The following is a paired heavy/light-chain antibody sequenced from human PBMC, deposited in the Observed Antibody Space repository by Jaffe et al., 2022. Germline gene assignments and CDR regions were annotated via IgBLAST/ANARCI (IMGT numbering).Light chain of an antibody. J-gene: IGKJ5*01. CDR3: QHYITYWSIT. V-gene: IGKV1-5*03. CDR1: QSVSNW. CDR2: KAS. Sequence: DIQMSQSPSTLSASVGDTVTITCRASQSVSNWLAWYQQKPGKAPKLLIYKASSLEGGVPSRFSGSGSGTEFTLTISSLQPDDFATYYCQHYITYWSITFGQGTRLEIK.
Heavy chain of an antibody. CDR3: ARDGGTSAYYFSS. D-gene: IGHD3-22*01. CDR1: GYSISSAWN. V-gene: IGHV4-38-2*02. J-gene: IGHJ5*02. Sequence: QVQLQESGPGLLKPSETLSLSCAVSGYSISSAWNWGWIRQSPGKGLEWIGSIYHSGKTYYNPSLKSRVTISVDTSTNQFSLRLNSVTAADTAVYYCARDGGTSAYYFSSWGQGNPVTVSS. CDR2: IYHSGKT.